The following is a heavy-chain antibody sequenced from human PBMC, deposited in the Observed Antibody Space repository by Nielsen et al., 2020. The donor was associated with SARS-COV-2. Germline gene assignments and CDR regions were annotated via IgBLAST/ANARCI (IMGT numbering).Heavy chain of an antibody. J-gene: IGHJ6*02. Sequence: GESLKISCAASGFTFSSYWMHWVRQAPGKGLVWVSRINSDGSSTSYADSVKGRFTISRDTAKNTLYLQMNSLRAEDTAVYYCARVLRSPLTGYYYYGMDVWGQGTTVTVSS. CDR3: ARVLRSPLTGYYYYGMDV. CDR1: GFTFSSYW. V-gene: IGHV3-74*01. CDR2: INSDGSST. D-gene: IGHD1-20*01.